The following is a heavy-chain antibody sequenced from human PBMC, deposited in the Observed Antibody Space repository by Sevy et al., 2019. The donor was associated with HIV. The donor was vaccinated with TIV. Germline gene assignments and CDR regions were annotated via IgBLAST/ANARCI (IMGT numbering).Heavy chain of an antibody. CDR3: ARSPPVVVVPGAPSWFDP. Sequence: SETLSLTCAVHDGSFSGYYWNWIRQLPGKGLEWIGEINESGITYYNPSHKSRVTISVDTSKKQFSLKLNSVTAVDSALYFCARSPPVVVVPGAPSWFDPWGQGTLVTVSS. J-gene: IGHJ5*02. CDR2: INESGIT. CDR1: DGSFSGYY. D-gene: IGHD2-2*01. V-gene: IGHV4-34*01.